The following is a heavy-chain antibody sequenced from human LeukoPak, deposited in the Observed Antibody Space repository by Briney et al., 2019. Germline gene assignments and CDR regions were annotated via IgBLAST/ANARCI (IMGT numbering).Heavy chain of an antibody. CDR3: AKDLRFGDSPGNRFDY. V-gene: IGHV3-23*01. Sequence: PGGSLRLSCAASGFTLSSYEVSWVRQAPRKGLEWVSAISGSGGGTYYADSVKGRFTISRDNSKNTLYLQMNSLRAEDTAVYYCAKDLRFGDSPGNRFDYWGQGTLVTVSS. J-gene: IGHJ4*02. CDR1: GFTLSSYE. D-gene: IGHD3-10*01. CDR2: ISGSGGGT.